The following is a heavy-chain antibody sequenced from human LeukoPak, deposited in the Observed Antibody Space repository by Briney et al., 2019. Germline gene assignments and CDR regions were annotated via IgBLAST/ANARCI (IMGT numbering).Heavy chain of an antibody. Sequence: SETLSLTCTVSGGSIRISSCYWGWIRQPPGKGLEWIGSIYYSGSTYYNPSLKRRVTISVDTSNNQFSLKLSSVTAADTAVYYCASPANWGQRVDYWGQGTLVTVSS. J-gene: IGHJ4*02. D-gene: IGHD7-27*01. CDR3: ASPANWGQRVDY. V-gene: IGHV4-39*01. CDR2: IYYSGST. CDR1: GGSIRISSCY.